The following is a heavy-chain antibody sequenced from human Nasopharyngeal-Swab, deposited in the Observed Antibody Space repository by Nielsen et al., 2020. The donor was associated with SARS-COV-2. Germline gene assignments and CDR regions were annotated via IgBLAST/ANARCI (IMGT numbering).Heavy chain of an antibody. CDR1: GFTFSSYS. J-gene: IGHJ4*02. CDR3: AKDLGYCSSTSCAAGSFDY. V-gene: IGHV3-21*01. D-gene: IGHD2-2*01. CDR2: ISSSSSYI. Sequence: GGSLRLSCAASGFTFSSYSMNWVRQAPGKGLEWVSSISSSSSYIYYADSVKGRFTISRDNSKNTLYLQMNSLRAEDTAVYYCAKDLGYCSSTSCAAGSFDYWGQGTLVTVSS.